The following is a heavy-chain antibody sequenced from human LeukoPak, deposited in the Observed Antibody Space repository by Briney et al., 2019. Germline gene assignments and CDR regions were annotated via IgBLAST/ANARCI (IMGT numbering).Heavy chain of an antibody. CDR2: ISSSSSYI. V-gene: IGHV3-21*01. Sequence: GGSLRLSCEASGFTFRTYSMNWVRQVPGKGLEWVSSISSSSSYIYYADSVRGRFTISRDNAKNSLYLQMNSLRAEDTAVYFCARMRKYGESTGYYPDAFDIWGQGTMVTVSS. CDR1: GFTFRTYS. J-gene: IGHJ3*02. D-gene: IGHD3-22*01. CDR3: ARMRKYGESTGYYPDAFDI.